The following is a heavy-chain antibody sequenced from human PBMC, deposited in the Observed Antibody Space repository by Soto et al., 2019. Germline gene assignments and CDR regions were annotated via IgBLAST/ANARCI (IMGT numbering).Heavy chain of an antibody. Sequence: QVQLQESGPGLVKPSETLSLTCTVSGGSISSYYWSWIRQPPGKGLEWIGYIYYSGSTNYNPSLKNRVTISVDTSKNQFSLKLSSVTAADTAVYYCARQGVVVPAAMGGGYYYYYYMDVWGKGTTVTVSS. J-gene: IGHJ6*03. V-gene: IGHV4-59*08. CDR3: ARQGVVVPAAMGGGYYYYYYMDV. CDR2: IYYSGST. D-gene: IGHD2-2*01. CDR1: GGSISSYY.